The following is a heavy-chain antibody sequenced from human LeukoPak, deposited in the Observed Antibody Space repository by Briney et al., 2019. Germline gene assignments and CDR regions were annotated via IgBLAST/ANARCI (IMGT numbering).Heavy chain of an antibody. D-gene: IGHD6-19*01. V-gene: IGHV3-74*01. Sequence: GGSLRLSCAASGFTLSDFWMHWVRQAPGKGLVWVSRINSGGTVTNYADSVKGRLTISRDNAKNTLYLQMNSLRAEDTAVYYCAKRGAVAADGDFDYWGQGTLVTVSS. J-gene: IGHJ4*02. CDR3: AKRGAVAADGDFDY. CDR2: INSGGTVT. CDR1: GFTLSDFW.